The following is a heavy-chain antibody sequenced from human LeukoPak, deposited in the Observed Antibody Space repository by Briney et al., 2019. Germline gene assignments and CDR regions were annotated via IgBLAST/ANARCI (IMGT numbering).Heavy chain of an antibody. CDR1: RGTFSSYA. J-gene: IGHJ4*02. V-gene: IGHV1-69*05. CDR2: IIPIFGTA. CDR3: ASTSPYCGGDCSIDY. Sequence: SSVKVSCKASRGTFSSYAISWVRQAPGQGLEWMGGIIPIFGTANYAQKFQGRVTITTDESTSTAYMELSSLRSEDTAVYYCASTSPYCGGDCSIDYWGQGTLVTVSS. D-gene: IGHD2-21*02.